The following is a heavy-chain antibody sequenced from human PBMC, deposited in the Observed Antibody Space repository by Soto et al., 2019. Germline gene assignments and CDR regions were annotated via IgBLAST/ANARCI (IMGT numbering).Heavy chain of an antibody. J-gene: IGHJ4*02. V-gene: IGHV1-46*01. CDR1: GYTFTSYY. CDR2: INPSGGST. Sequence: QVQLVPSGAEVKKPGASVKVSCKASGYTFTSYYIHWVRQAPGQGLEWMGIINPSGGSTRYAQKFEGRVTMTRDTSTSTVYMEMSSLRSKDTSVYYCARERDYGDYWGQVTLVTVSS. CDR3: ARERDYGDY.